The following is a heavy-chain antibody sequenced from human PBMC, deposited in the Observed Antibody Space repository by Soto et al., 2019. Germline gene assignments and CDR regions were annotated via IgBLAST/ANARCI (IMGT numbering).Heavy chain of an antibody. Sequence: GSLRLSCAASGFTFSSYGMHWVRQAPGKGLEWVAVIWYDGSNKYYADSVKGRFTISRDNSKNTLYLQMNSLRAEDTAVYYCARDYFIAYSSGWYYYWGQGTLV. CDR3: ARDYFIAYSSGWYYY. V-gene: IGHV3-33*01. CDR1: GFTFSSYG. D-gene: IGHD6-19*01. CDR2: IWYDGSNK. J-gene: IGHJ4*02.